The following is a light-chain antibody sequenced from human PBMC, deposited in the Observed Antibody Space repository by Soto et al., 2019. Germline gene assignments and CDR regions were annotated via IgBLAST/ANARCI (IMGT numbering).Light chain of an antibody. Sequence: EIVMTQSPGTLSVSPGERATLSCRASQSVSSDFAWYQQKPGQAPRLLIYGASTRATGIPARFSGSGSGTEFTLTISSLQSEDFAVYYCQQYNNWPTTFGQGTKVEIK. CDR2: GAS. CDR1: QSVSSD. V-gene: IGKV3-15*01. CDR3: QQYNNWPTT. J-gene: IGKJ1*01.